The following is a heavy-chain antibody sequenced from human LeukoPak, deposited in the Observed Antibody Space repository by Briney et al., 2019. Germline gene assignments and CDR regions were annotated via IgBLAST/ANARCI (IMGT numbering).Heavy chain of an antibody. CDR3: ARVRGFGELPTPNWFDP. V-gene: IGHV1-18*01. CDR1: GYKFTNFG. Sequence: ASVKVSCKASGYKFTNFGIIWVRQAPGQGLEWMGWISSYNGNTDYAQKFQGRVTMTKDTSTTTAYMELSSLRSEDTAVYYCARVRGFGELPTPNWFDPWGQGTLVTVSS. J-gene: IGHJ5*02. CDR2: ISSYNGNT. D-gene: IGHD3-10*01.